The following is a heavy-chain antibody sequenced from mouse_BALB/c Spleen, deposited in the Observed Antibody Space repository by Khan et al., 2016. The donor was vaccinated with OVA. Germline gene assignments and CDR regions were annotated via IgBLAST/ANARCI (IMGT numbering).Heavy chain of an antibody. CDR1: GYTFTDYA. CDR2: ISTYSGNT. D-gene: IGHD2-3*01. J-gene: IGHJ2*01. V-gene: IGHV1S137*01. Sequence: QVQLQQSGPELVRPGVSVKISCKGSGYTFTDYAMHWVKQSHAKSLEWIGLISTYSGNTTYKQKFKGKATMTVDKSSSTAYMELARLTSEDSAIYYCTRPDYDGDCDDWGQGTTLTVSS. CDR3: TRPDYDGDCDD.